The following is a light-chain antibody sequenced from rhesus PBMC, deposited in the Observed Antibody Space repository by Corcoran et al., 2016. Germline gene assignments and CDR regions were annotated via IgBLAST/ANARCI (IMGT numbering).Light chain of an antibody. CDR3: LQYNSNPYS. Sequence: DIQMTQSPSSLSASVGDRVTITCRASQGISTYLNWYQQKPGKALKRLIYAAFSLERGVPSRFSGSGSGTDFTLTISSLQPEDFATYYCLQYNSNPYSFGQGTKVEIK. CDR1: QGISTY. J-gene: IGKJ2*01. V-gene: IGKV1-43*01. CDR2: AAF.